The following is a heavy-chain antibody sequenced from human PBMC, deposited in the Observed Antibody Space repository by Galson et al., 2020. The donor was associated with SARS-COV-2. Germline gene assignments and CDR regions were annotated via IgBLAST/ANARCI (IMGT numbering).Heavy chain of an antibody. D-gene: IGHD3-3*01. V-gene: IGHV3-23*01. Sequence: TGGSLRLSCAASASSFSNYVMSWVRQGPGKGLEWVAAISGSGSSTYYADSVKGRFTISRDNSVDTLYLQMNSLRADDTAVYYCAQRGDHYSFLSGYYRNYHGMDVWGPGTTVTVSS. CDR2: ISGSGSST. J-gene: IGHJ6*02. CDR1: ASSFSNYV. CDR3: AQRGDHYSFLSGYYRNYHGMDV.